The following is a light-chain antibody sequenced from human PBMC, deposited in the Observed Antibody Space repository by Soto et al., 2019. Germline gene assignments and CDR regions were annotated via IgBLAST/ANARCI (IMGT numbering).Light chain of an antibody. CDR1: STDVGGYNY. CDR2: EVS. J-gene: IGLJ1*01. Sequence: QSALTQPASVSGSPGQPITISCTGTSTDVGGYNYVSWYQQHPGKAPKLIIYEVSNRPSGASNRFSGSKSGNTASLTISGLQAEDEADYYCSSYTSSSTYVFGTGTKVTVL. CDR3: SSYTSSSTYV. V-gene: IGLV2-14*01.